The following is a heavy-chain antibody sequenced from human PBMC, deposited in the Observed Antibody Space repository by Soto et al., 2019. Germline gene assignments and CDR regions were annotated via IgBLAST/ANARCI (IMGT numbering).Heavy chain of an antibody. CDR3: ARGSRRYYGSFDP. D-gene: IGHD3-10*01. Sequence: EVQLVESGGGVVRPGGSLRLSCAASGFTFDDYGMSWVRQAPGKGLEWVSGINWNGGSTGYAESVKGRFTISRDNAQNSLYLQRNSLRAEDTDLYYGARGSRRYYGSFDPWGQGTLVTVSS. CDR1: GFTFDDYG. J-gene: IGHJ5*02. CDR2: INWNGGST. V-gene: IGHV3-20*04.